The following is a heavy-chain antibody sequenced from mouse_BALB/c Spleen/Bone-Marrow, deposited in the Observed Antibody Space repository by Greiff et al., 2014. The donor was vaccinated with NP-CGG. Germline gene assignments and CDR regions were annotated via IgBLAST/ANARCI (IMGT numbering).Heavy chain of an antibody. J-gene: IGHJ3*01. D-gene: IGHD2-2*01. CDR3: AREMVTGFAY. Sequence: DVKLVESGGGLVKPGGSLKLSCAASGFTFSSYAISWVRQTPEKRLEWVASISSGGSTYYPDSVKGRFTISRDNARNILYLQMSSLRSEDTAMYYCAREMVTGFAYWGQGTLVTVSA. CDR1: GFTFSSYA. V-gene: IGHV5-6-5*01. CDR2: ISSGGST.